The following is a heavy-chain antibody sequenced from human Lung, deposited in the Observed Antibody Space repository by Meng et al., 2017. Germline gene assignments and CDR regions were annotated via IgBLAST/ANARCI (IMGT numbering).Heavy chain of an antibody. CDR3: VRRTYSSGWYFDY. D-gene: IGHD6-19*01. CDR2: IIDGGST. Sequence: QVQLQQWGAGLLKPSETLSLTCAVYGGSFSGYYWSWIRQPPGKGLEWIGEIIDGGSTNYNPSLKSRVTISVDTSKNQFSLRVTSVTAADRAVYYCVRRTYSSGWYFDYWGQGTLVTVSS. J-gene: IGHJ4*02. CDR1: GGSFSGYY. V-gene: IGHV4-34*02.